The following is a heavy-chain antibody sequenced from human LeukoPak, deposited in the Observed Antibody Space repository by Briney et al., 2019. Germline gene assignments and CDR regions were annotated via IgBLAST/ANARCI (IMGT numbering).Heavy chain of an antibody. V-gene: IGHV4-34*01. CDR2: INHSGGT. CDR1: GGSFSGYY. Sequence: PSETLSLTCAVYGGSFSGYYWSWIRQPPGKGLEWIGEINHSGGTNYNPSLKSRVTISVDTSKNQFSLKLSSVTAADTAVYYCARRKRPLKIFDYWGQGTLVTVSS. J-gene: IGHJ4*02. CDR3: ARRKRPLKIFDY. D-gene: IGHD5-24*01.